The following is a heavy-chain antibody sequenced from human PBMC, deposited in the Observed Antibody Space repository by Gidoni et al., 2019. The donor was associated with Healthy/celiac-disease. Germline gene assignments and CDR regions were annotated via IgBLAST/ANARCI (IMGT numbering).Heavy chain of an antibody. D-gene: IGHD6-13*01. CDR3: ARADRIAAAGSFDY. J-gene: IGHJ4*02. CDR1: EFTFSDYY. Sequence: APEFTFSDYYMRWIRQAPGKGLEWVSYISSSSSYTNYADSVKGRFTISRDNAKNSLYLKMNSLRAEDTAVYYCARADRIAAAGSFDYWGQGTLVTVSS. CDR2: ISSSSSYT. V-gene: IGHV3-11*06.